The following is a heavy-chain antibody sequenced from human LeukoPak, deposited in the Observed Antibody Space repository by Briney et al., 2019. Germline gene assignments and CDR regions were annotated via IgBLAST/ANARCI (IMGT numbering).Heavy chain of an antibody. Sequence: GGSLRLSCAAPGFTFSSYAMSWVRQAPGKGLEWVSAISGSGGSTYYADSVKGRFTISRDNSKNTLYLQMNSLRAEDTAVYYCANSYDSSGPPIWGQGTLVTVSS. V-gene: IGHV3-23*01. CDR1: GFTFSSYA. CDR2: ISGSGGST. CDR3: ANSYDSSGPPI. J-gene: IGHJ4*02. D-gene: IGHD3-22*01.